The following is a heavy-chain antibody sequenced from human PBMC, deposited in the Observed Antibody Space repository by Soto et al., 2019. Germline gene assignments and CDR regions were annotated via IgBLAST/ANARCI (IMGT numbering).Heavy chain of an antibody. V-gene: IGHV1-8*01. J-gene: IGHJ5*02. CDR3: ERSPNRVERNNYAGGWFDP. D-gene: IGHD4-4*01. CDR1: GYTFTSYD. CDR2: MNPNNGNT. Sequence: GXSVKVSFKASGYTFTSYDINWVRQATVQGLEWMGWMNPNNGNTGYPQKFQGRVTMTRNTSISTAYMELTSLRFEDTAVYYCERSPNRVERNNYAGGWFDPWGQGTLVTVYS.